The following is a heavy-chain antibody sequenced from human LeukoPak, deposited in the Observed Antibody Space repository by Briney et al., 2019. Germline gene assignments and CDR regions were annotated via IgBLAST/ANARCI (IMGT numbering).Heavy chain of an antibody. CDR1: GFTVSSNY. V-gene: IGHV3-53*01. D-gene: IGHD3-16*01. J-gene: IGHJ3*02. CDR3: ARANLLGAFDI. Sequence: GGSLRLSCAASGFTVSSNYMSWVRQAPGKGLEWVSVIYSGGSTYYADSVKGRFTISRDNPKNTLYLQMNSLRAEDTAVYYCARANLLGAFDIWGQGTMVTVSS. CDR2: IYSGGST.